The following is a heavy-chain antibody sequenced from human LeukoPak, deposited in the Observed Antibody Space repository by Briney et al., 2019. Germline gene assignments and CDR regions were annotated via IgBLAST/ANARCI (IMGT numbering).Heavy chain of an antibody. Sequence: SETLSLTCAVYGGSFSGYYWSWIRQPPGKGLEWIGEINHSGSTNYNPSLKSRVTISVDTSKNQFSLKLSSVTAADTAVYYCARVTGYCSSTSCQGAFDIWGQGTMVTVSS. V-gene: IGHV4-34*01. J-gene: IGHJ3*02. CDR3: ARVTGYCSSTSCQGAFDI. CDR2: INHSGST. CDR1: GGSFSGYY. D-gene: IGHD2-2*01.